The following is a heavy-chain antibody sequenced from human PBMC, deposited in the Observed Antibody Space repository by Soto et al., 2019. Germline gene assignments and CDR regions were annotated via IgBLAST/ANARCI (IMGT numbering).Heavy chain of an antibody. D-gene: IGHD3-22*01. V-gene: IGHV1-69*12. CDR1: GGTFSSYA. CDR3: AGHSSGVPGYYYGMDV. Sequence: QVQLVQSGAEVKKPGSSVKVSCKASGGTFSSYAISWVRQAPGQGLEWMGGIIPIFDTADYAQKFQGRVTITAYEATNAAYMGPSSLGSEDTAVYYCAGHSSGVPGYYYGMDVWGQGTTVTVSS. CDR2: IIPIFDTA. J-gene: IGHJ6*02.